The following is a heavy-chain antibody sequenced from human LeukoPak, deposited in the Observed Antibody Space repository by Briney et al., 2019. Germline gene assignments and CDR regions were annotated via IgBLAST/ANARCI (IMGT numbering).Heavy chain of an antibody. CDR2: ISAYNGNT. CDR3: ARDHPALTVVTPPNFDY. CDR1: GYTFTSYG. D-gene: IGHD4-23*01. J-gene: IGHJ4*02. Sequence: ASVKVSRKASGYTFTSYGISWVRQAPGQGLEWMGWISAYNGNTNYAQKLQGRVTTTTDTSTSTAYMELRSLRSDDTAVYYCARDHPALTVVTPPNFDYWGQGTLVTVSS. V-gene: IGHV1-18*01.